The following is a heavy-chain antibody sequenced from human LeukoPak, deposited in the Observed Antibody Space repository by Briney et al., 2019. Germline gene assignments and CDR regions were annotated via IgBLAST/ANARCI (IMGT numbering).Heavy chain of an antibody. J-gene: IGHJ3*02. CDR3: ARLQLAYCGGDCVAFDI. CDR2: IHLNDSDI. D-gene: IGHD2-21*02. Sequence: GESLQISCKGSRNSLGHYWVGWVRQMPGKGLEWMGIIHLNDSDIRYSPSFEGQVIISGDKSKTTAHLQWSSLKPSDTAMYYCARLQLAYCGGDCVAFDIWGQGTMVTVSS. V-gene: IGHV5-51*01. CDR1: RNSLGHYW.